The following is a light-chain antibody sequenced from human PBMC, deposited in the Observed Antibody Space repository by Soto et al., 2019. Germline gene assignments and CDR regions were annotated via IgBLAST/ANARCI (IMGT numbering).Light chain of an antibody. J-gene: IGKJ4*01. CDR2: GAS. CDR3: QQYRDWPLS. V-gene: IGKV3D-15*01. CDR1: QSIGNQ. Sequence: EIVVTQSPATLSVSPGERATLSCRASQSIGNQLAWYQQKHGQAPRLLIYGASTRATTIPARFSGSGSETDFTLTISSLHSGDFAVYYCQQYRDWPLSFGGGTNVEIK.